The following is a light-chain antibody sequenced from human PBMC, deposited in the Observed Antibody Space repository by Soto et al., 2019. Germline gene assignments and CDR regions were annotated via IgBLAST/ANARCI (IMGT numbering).Light chain of an antibody. CDR3: QQYGHSLWT. J-gene: IGKJ1*01. V-gene: IGKV3-20*01. CDR1: QSVSSGH. CDR2: GAS. Sequence: DIVLTQSPGTLSLSPGERASLSCRASQSVSSGHLAWYQQKPGQAPRLLIYGASSRATGIPDRFSGSGSGTDFTLTIGRLEPEDYAVYYCQQYGHSLWTFGQGTKVDIK.